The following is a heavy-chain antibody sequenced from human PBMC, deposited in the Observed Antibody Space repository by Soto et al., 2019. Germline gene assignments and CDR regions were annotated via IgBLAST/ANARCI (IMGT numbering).Heavy chain of an antibody. D-gene: IGHD1-1*01. CDR1: GASVSSDTAA. V-gene: IGHV6-1*01. CDR3: ARVTPGNNLYYFSGLDF. J-gene: IGHJ6*02. CDR2: TYYRSKWSN. Sequence: PSQTLSLTCAISGASVSSDTAAWIWIRQSPSIGLEWLGRTYYRSKWSNDYAVSVKSRITINPDTSKNQFSLQLYSVTPEDTAVYYCARVTPGNNLYYFSGLDFWGQGTSVTVSS.